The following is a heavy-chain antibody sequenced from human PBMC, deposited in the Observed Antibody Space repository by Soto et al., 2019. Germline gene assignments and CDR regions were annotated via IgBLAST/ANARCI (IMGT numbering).Heavy chain of an antibody. CDR2: ISGSGGST. Sequence: EVQLLESGGGLVQPGGSLRLSCAASGFTFSSYAMSWVRQAPGKGLEWVSVISGSGGSTYYADSVKGRFTISRDNSKNTLYLQMNSLRAEDTAVYYCAKNVYWNYHYYYGMDVWGQGTTVTVSS. V-gene: IGHV3-23*01. CDR1: GFTFSSYA. J-gene: IGHJ6*02. CDR3: AKNVYWNYHYYYGMDV. D-gene: IGHD1-1*01.